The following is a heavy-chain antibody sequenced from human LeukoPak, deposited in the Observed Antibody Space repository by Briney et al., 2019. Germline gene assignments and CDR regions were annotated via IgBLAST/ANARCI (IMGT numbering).Heavy chain of an antibody. Sequence: PGGTLRLSCAASGFTVSSNYMSWVRQAPGKGLEWVSVIYSGGSTYYADSVKGRLTISRDNSQNTLFLQMNSLRAEDTAVYYCAKDQGGAAAGKDYFDYWGQGTLVTVSS. D-gene: IGHD6-13*01. CDR2: IYSGGST. CDR3: AKDQGGAAAGKDYFDY. J-gene: IGHJ4*02. CDR1: GFTVSSNY. V-gene: IGHV3-53*01.